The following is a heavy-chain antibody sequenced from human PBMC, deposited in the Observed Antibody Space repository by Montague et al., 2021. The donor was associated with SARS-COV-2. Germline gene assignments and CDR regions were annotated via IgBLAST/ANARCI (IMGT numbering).Heavy chain of an antibody. Sequence: SETLSLTCTVSGASVASGNFYWGWIRQPPGKGLEWIGYMYYTGHTNYNPSLESRVTMPVDPSKSQFSLTLTSVTAADTAVYYCTRSRANVPSRPGFDYWGQGALVTVSS. D-gene: IGHD6-6*01. V-gene: IGHV4-61*01. CDR2: MYYTGHT. CDR1: GASVASGNFY. CDR3: TRSRANVPSRPGFDY. J-gene: IGHJ4*02.